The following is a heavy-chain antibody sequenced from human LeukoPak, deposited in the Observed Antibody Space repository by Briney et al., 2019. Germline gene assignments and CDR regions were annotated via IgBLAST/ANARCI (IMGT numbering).Heavy chain of an antibody. D-gene: IGHD3-3*01. J-gene: IGHJ6*02. Sequence: ASVKVSCKASGGTFSSYAISWVRQAPGQGLEWMGGIIPIFGTANYVQKFQGRVTITADESTSTAYMELSSLRSEDTAVYYCAREVRFWSGYQTYYYYGMDVWGQGTTVTVSS. CDR1: GGTFSSYA. CDR2: IIPIFGTA. CDR3: AREVRFWSGYQTYYYYGMDV. V-gene: IGHV1-69*13.